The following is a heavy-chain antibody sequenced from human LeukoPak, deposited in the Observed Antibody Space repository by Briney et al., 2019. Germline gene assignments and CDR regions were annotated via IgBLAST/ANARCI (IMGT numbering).Heavy chain of an antibody. J-gene: IGHJ4*02. CDR3: ARGSYNYWTLYYFDY. D-gene: IGHD5-18*01. CDR1: GYSISSGYY. V-gene: IGHV4-38-2*02. CDR2: IYHSGST. Sequence: SETLSLTCTVSGYSISSGYYWGWIRQPPGKGLEWIGSIYHSGSTYYHPSLKSRVTISVDTSKNQFSLKLSSVTAADTAVYYCARGSYNYWTLYYFDYWGQGTLVTVSS.